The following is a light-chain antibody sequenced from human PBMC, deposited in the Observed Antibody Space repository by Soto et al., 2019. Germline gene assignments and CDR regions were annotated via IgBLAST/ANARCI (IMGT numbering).Light chain of an antibody. CDR2: DAS. Sequence: EIVLTQSPATLSSSPGERATLSCRASQSVRSYLAWYQQKPGQAPRLLIYDASNRATGTPARFSGSGSETDFTLSISSLEPEDFALYYCQQRSSWPITFGQGTRLEIK. V-gene: IGKV3-11*01. CDR3: QQRSSWPIT. J-gene: IGKJ5*01. CDR1: QSVRSY.